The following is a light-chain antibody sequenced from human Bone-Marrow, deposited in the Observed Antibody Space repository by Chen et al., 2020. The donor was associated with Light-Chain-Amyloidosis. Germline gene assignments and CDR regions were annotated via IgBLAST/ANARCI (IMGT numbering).Light chain of an antibody. CDR2: EVS. Sequence: QSALTQPPSASGSPGPSVTIPCTGTGSDVGAYNFVSWYQQHPGKAPKLVIYEVSKRPSGVPDRFSGSKSGNTASLTVSGLQAEDEADYYCSSYAGSNNPLYVFGTGTGVTVL. CDR1: GSDVGAYNF. V-gene: IGLV2-8*01. J-gene: IGLJ1*01. CDR3: SSYAGSNNPLYV.